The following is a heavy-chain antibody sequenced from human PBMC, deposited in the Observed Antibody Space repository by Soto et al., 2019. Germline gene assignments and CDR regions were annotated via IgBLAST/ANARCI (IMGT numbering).Heavy chain of an antibody. CDR3: TRVPTPVPAAIDI. Sequence: GGSLRLSCAASGFTFSNYWMTWVRQGPGKGLEWVATIKSSGSERYYVDSVKGRFTISRDNAKNSLYLQMNSLRAEDTAVYYCTRVPTPVPAAIDIWGQGTMVT. CDR1: GFTFSNYW. J-gene: IGHJ3*02. V-gene: IGHV3-7*01. D-gene: IGHD2-15*01. CDR2: IKSSGSER.